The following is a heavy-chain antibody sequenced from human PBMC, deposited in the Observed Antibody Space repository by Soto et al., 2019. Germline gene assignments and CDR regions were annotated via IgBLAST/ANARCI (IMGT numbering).Heavy chain of an antibody. CDR2: INPNSGGT. CDR3: ARDSFEDISSSGSNDYCYSGMDV. J-gene: IGHJ6*02. CDR1: GYTFTGYY. V-gene: IGHV1-2*04. Sequence: ASVKVSCKASGYTFTGYYMHWVRQAPGQGLEWMGWINPNSGGTNYAQKFQGWVTMTRDTSISTAYMELSRLRSDDTAVYYCARDSFEDISSSGSNDYCYSGMDVWGQGTMVTVSS. D-gene: IGHD6-6*01.